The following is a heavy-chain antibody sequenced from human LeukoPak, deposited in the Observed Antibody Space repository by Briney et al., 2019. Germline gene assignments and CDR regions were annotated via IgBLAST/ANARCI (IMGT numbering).Heavy chain of an antibody. CDR2: IFYSGST. V-gene: IGHV4-30-4*01. CDR3: ARRPYGSGSYEDY. D-gene: IGHD3-10*01. CDR1: GGSISSEDYY. Sequence: SQSLSPTCTVSGGSISSEDYYWSWIRQPPGKGLEWMGYIFYSGSTYYTPSLKSRLTISVDMSKNQFSLKLSSVTAADTAVYYCARRPYGSGSYEDYWGQGTPVTVSS. J-gene: IGHJ4*02.